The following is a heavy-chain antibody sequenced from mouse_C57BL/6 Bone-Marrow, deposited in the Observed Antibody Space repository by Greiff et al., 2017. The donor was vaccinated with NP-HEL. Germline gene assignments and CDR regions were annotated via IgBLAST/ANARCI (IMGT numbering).Heavy chain of an antibody. CDR3: ARAPNLGLFDY. Sequence: DVKLVESEGGLVQPGSSMKLSCTASGFTFSDYYMAWVRQVPEKGLEWVANINYDGSSTYYLDSLKSRFIISRDNAKNILYLQMSSLKSEDTATYYCARAPNLGLFDYWGQGTTLTVSS. V-gene: IGHV5-16*01. CDR2: INYDGSST. CDR1: GFTFSDYY. J-gene: IGHJ2*01.